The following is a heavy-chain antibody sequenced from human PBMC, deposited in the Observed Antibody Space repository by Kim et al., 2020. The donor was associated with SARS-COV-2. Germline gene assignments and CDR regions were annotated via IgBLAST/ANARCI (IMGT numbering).Heavy chain of an antibody. CDR3: AKAAISRNYFDF. Sequence: GGSLRLSCAASGFTFSSNGMSWVRQAPGKGLEWVSAIRDGGNTNYADSVKGRFTISRDNSKNTLFLQMNSLRAEDTAVYYCAKAAISRNYFDFWGQEPWSPSPQ. CDR2: IRDGGNT. J-gene: IGHJ4*01. D-gene: IGHD2-2*01. V-gene: IGHV3-23*01. CDR1: GFTFSSNG.